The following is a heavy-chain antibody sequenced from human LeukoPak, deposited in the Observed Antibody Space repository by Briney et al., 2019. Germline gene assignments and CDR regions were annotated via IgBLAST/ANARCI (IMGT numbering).Heavy chain of an antibody. CDR2: IGSTGSNT. CDR3: ARDDSSGYFDY. CDR1: GFTFSSYA. V-gene: IGHV3-23*01. J-gene: IGHJ4*02. D-gene: IGHD3-22*01. Sequence: PGGSLRLSCAASGFTFSSYAMSWVRQAPGEGLEWVSTIGSTGSNTYYTDSVKGRFTISRDNTKNSLYLQMNSLRAEDTAVYYCARDDSSGYFDYWGQGTLVTVSS.